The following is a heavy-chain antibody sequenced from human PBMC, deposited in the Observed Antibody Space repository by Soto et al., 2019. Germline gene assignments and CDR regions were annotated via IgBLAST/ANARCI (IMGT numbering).Heavy chain of an antibody. CDR2: LYYGRSA. J-gene: IGHJ4*02. D-gene: IGHD3-22*01. CDR1: GDSISSYY. Sequence: QVQLQESGPGLVKPSETLSLTCAVSGDSISSYYCMWIRQPPGKGLKSIGYLYYGRSANYKPSLKTRVTLSVDTSTNQCYLTLSSMTAADTDVYYCALRSMAVVPEYWGQGTPVTVST. V-gene: IGHV4-59*01. CDR3: ALRSMAVVPEY.